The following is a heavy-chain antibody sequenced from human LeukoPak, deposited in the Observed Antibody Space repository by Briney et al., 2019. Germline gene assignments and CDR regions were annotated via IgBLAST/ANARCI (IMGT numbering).Heavy chain of an antibody. Sequence: PGGSLRLSCAASGFTFDDYGMSWVRQAPGKGLEWVSSISSSSSYIYYADSVKGRFTISRDNAKNSLYLQMNSLRAEDTAVYYCARDGTYYYDSSGYYSFDYWGQGTLVTVSS. J-gene: IGHJ4*02. V-gene: IGHV3-21*01. CDR2: ISSSSSYI. CDR1: GFTFDDYG. D-gene: IGHD3-22*01. CDR3: ARDGTYYYDSSGYYSFDY.